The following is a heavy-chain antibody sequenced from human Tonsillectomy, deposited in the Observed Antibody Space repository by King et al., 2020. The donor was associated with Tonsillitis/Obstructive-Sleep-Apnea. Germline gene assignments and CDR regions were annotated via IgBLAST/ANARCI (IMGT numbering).Heavy chain of an antibody. D-gene: IGHD4-23*01. J-gene: IGHJ6*03. CDR2: INHSGNT. CDR1: GGSFSGYY. V-gene: IGHV4-34*01. CDR3: ARMPVVKYSGNFGPVNYYYSYMDV. Sequence: QVQLQQWGAGLLKPSETLSLTCAVYGGSFSGYYWSLIRQPPGKGLEWIGEINHSGNTNYNPSLKSRVTLSVDTSKNQFSLKVSSVTAADTAVYYCARMPVVKYSGNFGPVNYYYSYMDVWGKGTTVTVPS.